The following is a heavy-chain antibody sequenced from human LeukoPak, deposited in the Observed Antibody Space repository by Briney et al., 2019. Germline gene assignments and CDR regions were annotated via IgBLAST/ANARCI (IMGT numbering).Heavy chain of an antibody. CDR2: ISGSGNKI. J-gene: IGHJ4*02. CDR3: ARESGLGVISPYSDF. D-gene: IGHD2-21*01. CDR1: GFTFRTCE. V-gene: IGHV3-48*03. Sequence: GGSLRLSCAASGFTFRTCEMIWVRQAPGKGLEWVSYISGSGNKIYYTDSVKGRFTISRDNARNSLYLQMNSLRVEDTALYYCARESGLGVISPYSDFWGQGTLVTVSP.